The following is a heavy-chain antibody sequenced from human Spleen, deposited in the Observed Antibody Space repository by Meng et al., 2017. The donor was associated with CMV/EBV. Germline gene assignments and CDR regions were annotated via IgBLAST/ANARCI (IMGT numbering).Heavy chain of an antibody. J-gene: IGHJ3*01. CDR3: ARLPIA. V-gene: IGHV4-34*01. Sequence: SETLSLTCAVYGGSFSGYYWSWIRQPPGKGLEWIGEINHSGNTNYNPSLKSRVTISLDTSKNQFSLKLSSVTAADTAFYSCARLPIAWGQGTMVTVSS. CDR1: GGSFSGYY. CDR2: INHSGNT.